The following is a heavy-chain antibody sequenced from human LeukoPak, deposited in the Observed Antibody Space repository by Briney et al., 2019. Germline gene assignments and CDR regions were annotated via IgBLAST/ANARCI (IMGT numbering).Heavy chain of an antibody. J-gene: IGHJ4*02. V-gene: IGHV3-48*01. D-gene: IGHD4-17*01. CDR3: ARGDYGDLYYFDY. Sequence: GGSLRLSCVASGLTFSRYVMNWVRQAPGKGLEWVSYISSGSSTIYYADSVKGRFTISRDNAKNSLYLQMNSLRAEDTAVYFCARGDYGDLYYFDYWGQGTLVTVSS. CDR1: GLTFSRYV. CDR2: ISSGSSTI.